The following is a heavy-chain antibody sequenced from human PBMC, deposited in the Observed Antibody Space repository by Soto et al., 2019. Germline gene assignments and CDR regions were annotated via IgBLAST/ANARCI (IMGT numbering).Heavy chain of an antibody. J-gene: IGHJ4*02. D-gene: IGHD4-17*01. CDR1: GGSISSYY. V-gene: IGHV4-59*08. CDR2: IYYSGST. CDR3: ARRFGYGDFHFDY. Sequence: SETLSLTCTVSGGSISSYYWSWIRQPPGKGLEWIGYIYYSGSTNYNPSLKSRVTISVDTSKNQFSLKLGSVTAADTAVYYCARRFGYGDFHFDYWGQGTLVTVSS.